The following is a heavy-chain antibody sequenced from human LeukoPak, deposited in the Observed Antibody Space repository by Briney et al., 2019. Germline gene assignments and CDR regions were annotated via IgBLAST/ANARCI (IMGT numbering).Heavy chain of an antibody. D-gene: IGHD3-10*01. CDR1: GGSISSDSYY. CDR2: IYISGST. CDR3: AREGHGSGTPFDF. J-gene: IGHJ4*02. V-gene: IGHV4-61*02. Sequence: SETLSLTCTVSGGSISSDSYYWSWIRQPAGKGLEWIGRIYISGSTNYNPSLKSRVTISVDTSKNQFSLNLNPVTAADTAVYYCAREGHGSGTPFDFWGQGTLVTVSS.